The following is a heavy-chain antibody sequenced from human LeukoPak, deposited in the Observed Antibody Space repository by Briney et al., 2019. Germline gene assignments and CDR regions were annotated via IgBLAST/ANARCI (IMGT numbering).Heavy chain of an antibody. CDR3: AREPRRGHWFDP. V-gene: IGHV1-2*06. J-gene: IGHJ5*02. Sequence: GASVKVSCKASGYTFTGYYMHWVRQAPGQGLEWMGRINPNSGGTNYAQKCQGRVTMTRDTSISTAYMELRRLRSDDTAVYYCAREPRRGHWFDPWGQGTLVTVSS. CDR2: INPNSGGT. CDR1: GYTFTGYY.